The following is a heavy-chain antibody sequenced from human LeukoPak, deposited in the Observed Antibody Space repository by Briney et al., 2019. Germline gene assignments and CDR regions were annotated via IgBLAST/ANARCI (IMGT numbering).Heavy chain of an antibody. V-gene: IGHV3-48*03. Sequence: PGGSLRLSCAASGFTFSSYEMNWVRQAPGKGLEWVSYISSSGSTIYYADSVKGRFTISRGNSKNTLYLQMNSLRAEDTAVYYCARDPYYETSGVDGVYWGQGTLVTVSA. CDR2: ISSSGSTI. D-gene: IGHD3-22*01. J-gene: IGHJ4*02. CDR3: ARDPYYETSGVDGVY. CDR1: GFTFSSYE.